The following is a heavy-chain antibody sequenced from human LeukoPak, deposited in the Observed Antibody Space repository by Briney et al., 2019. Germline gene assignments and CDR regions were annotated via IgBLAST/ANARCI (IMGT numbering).Heavy chain of an antibody. Sequence: SVKVSCKASGGTFSSYAISWVRQAPGQGLEWMGGIIPIFGTANYAQKFQGRVTITADESTSTAYMELSSLRSEDTAVYYCARVKVMGNNWFDPWGQGTPVTVSS. J-gene: IGHJ5*02. CDR2: IIPIFGTA. CDR3: ARVKVMGNNWFDP. CDR1: GGTFSSYA. V-gene: IGHV1-69*01. D-gene: IGHD3-16*01.